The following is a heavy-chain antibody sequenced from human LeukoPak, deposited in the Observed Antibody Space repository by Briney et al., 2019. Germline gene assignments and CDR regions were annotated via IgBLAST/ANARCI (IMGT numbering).Heavy chain of an antibody. CDR2: ISYSGNT. Sequence: PSETLSLTCTVSGGSISSYYWNWIRQSPGKGLEWVGYISYSGNTKYNPSLKSRVTISVDTSKSQFSLNLSLVTTSDTAVYYCASLKAAAGTDGGYYYYYGMGVWGKGTTVTVSS. V-gene: IGHV4-59*01. CDR3: ASLKAAAGTDGGYYYYYGMGV. D-gene: IGHD6-13*01. CDR1: GGSISSYY. J-gene: IGHJ6*04.